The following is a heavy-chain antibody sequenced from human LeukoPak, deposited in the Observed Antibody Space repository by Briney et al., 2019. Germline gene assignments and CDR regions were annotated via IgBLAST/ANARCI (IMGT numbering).Heavy chain of an antibody. CDR1: GFTVSSNY. Sequence: PGGSLRLSCAASGFTVSSNYMSWVRQAPGKGLEWVSVIYSGGSTYYADSVKGRFTISRDNSKNTLYLQMNSLRAEDTAVYYCAREGYDSSGYDYFDYWGQGTLVTVSS. J-gene: IGHJ4*02. CDR2: IYSGGST. V-gene: IGHV3-53*01. CDR3: AREGYDSSGYDYFDY. D-gene: IGHD3-22*01.